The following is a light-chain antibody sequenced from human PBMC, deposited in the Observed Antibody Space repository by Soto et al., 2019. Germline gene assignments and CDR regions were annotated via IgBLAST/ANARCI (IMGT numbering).Light chain of an antibody. V-gene: IGKV3-20*01. J-gene: IGKJ4*01. Sequence: EIVLTQSPGTLSLSPVERATLSCRASQSMSSNLAWYQQRPGQAPRLLIYGASNRATGIPDRFSGSGSGTDFTLTISRLEPEDFAVYYCQQYGSSPPVTFGGGTKVDI. CDR2: GAS. CDR1: QSMSSN. CDR3: QQYGSSPPVT.